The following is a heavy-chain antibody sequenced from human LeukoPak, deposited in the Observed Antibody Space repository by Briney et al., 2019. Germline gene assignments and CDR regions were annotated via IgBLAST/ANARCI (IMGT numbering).Heavy chain of an antibody. J-gene: IGHJ4*02. CDR2: LDGDGSST. V-gene: IGHV3-74*01. CDR3: ARDHLGYNSIDY. CDR1: GFTFSSYG. Sequence: PGGSLRLSCAASGFTFSSYGMHWVRQAPGKGLVWVSRLDGDGSSTSYADSVRGRFTISRDNAKNALYLQMNSLRADDTAVYYCARDHLGYNSIDYWGQGTLVTVSS. D-gene: IGHD5-24*01.